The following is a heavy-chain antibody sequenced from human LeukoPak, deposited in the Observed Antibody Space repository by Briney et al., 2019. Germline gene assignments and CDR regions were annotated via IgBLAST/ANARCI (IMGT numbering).Heavy chain of an antibody. D-gene: IGHD3-22*01. Sequence: PSETLSLTCTVSGGSISGYYWSWIRQPPGKGLEWIGYIYYSGSTNYNPSLKSRVTISVDTSKNQFSLKLSSVTAADTAVYYCARGGTMIRGAFDIWGQGTMVTVSS. CDR1: GGSISGYY. J-gene: IGHJ3*02. V-gene: IGHV4-59*01. CDR2: IYYSGST. CDR3: ARGGTMIRGAFDI.